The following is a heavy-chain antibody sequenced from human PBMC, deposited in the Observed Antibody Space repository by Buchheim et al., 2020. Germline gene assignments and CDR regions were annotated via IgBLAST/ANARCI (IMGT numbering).Heavy chain of an antibody. D-gene: IGHD2-21*01. V-gene: IGHV3-48*03. CDR1: GFTFSSFE. Sequence: EVQLVESGGGLVQPGGSLRLSCVASGFTFSSFEMNWVRRAPGKGPEWVSQISSSGTAIYYVDSLEGRFTISRDNAKNPPYLPMNSLRAKDTAVYYCARGDYYFDYWGRGTL. CDR3: ARGDYYFDY. CDR2: ISSSGTAI. J-gene: IGHJ4*02.